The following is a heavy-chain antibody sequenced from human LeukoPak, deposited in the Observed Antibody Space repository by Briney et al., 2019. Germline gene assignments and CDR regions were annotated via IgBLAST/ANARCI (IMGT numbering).Heavy chain of an antibody. CDR2: ISAYNGNT. CDR3: AVLLFPVMGPMDV. CDR1: GYTFTSYG. J-gene: IGHJ6*03. D-gene: IGHD2-21*01. V-gene: IGHV1-18*01. Sequence: AASVKVSCKASGYTFTSYGISWVRQAPGQGLEWMGWISAYNGNTNYARKLQGRVTMTTDTSTSTAYMELRSLRSDDTAVYYCAVLLFPVMGPMDVWGKGTTVTVSS.